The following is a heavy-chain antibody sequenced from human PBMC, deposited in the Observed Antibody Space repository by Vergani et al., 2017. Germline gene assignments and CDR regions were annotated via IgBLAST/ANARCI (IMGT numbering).Heavy chain of an antibody. V-gene: IGHV3-33*06. D-gene: IGHD2/OR15-2a*01. CDR2: IWYDGSNK. Sequence: QVQLVESGGGVVQPGRSLRLSCAASGFRFSSYGMNWVRQAPGKGLEWVAVIWYDGSNKYYAESVKGRFTISRDSSQNKFNLQMNSLRVDDTAVYYCSKDWGGCNSISCSYYIDVWGKGTTVTV. CDR1: GFRFSSYG. CDR3: SKDWGGCNSISCSYYIDV. J-gene: IGHJ6*03.